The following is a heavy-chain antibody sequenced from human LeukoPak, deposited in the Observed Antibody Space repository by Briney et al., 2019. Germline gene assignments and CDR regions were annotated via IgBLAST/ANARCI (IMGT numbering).Heavy chain of an antibody. Sequence: SETLSLTGAVSSYSISSGSYWGWIRQSPGKGLEWVGSIFHSGNSYYNPSLKSRLTMSVDTSKNQFSLKLTSVTAADTALYYCARVTYVDDMLYQYFDYWGQGILVTVSS. D-gene: IGHD4-17*01. CDR1: SYSISSGSY. CDR2: IFHSGNS. CDR3: ARVTYVDDMLYQYFDY. V-gene: IGHV4-38-2*01. J-gene: IGHJ4*02.